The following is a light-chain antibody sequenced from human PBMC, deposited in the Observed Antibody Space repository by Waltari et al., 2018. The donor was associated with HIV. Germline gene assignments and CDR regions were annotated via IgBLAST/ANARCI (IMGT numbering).Light chain of an antibody. CDR1: SSNIGSNT. CDR3: AAWDDSLNGPGVV. V-gene: IGLV1-44*01. Sequence: QSVLTQPPSASGTPGQRVTISCSGSSSNIGSNTVNWYQQLPGTAPKLLFYSNNRRPSGVPDRFSGSKSGTSASLAISGLQSEDEADYYCAAWDDSLNGPGVVFGGGTKLTVL. J-gene: IGLJ2*01. CDR2: SNN.